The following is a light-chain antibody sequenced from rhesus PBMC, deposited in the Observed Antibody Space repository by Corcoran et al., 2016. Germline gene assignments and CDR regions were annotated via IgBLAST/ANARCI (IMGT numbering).Light chain of an antibody. CDR2: DAS. CDR3: QQHNSYPPT. Sequence: DIQMTQSPSSLSASVGDTVTITCQASQGISKYLSWYQQKPGKAPKLLIYDASTLQSGVPSRFSGSGSGTEFTLPISSLQPEEFATYYCQQHNSYPPTFGQGTKVEIK. V-gene: IGKV1-25*01. CDR1: QGISKY. J-gene: IGKJ1*01.